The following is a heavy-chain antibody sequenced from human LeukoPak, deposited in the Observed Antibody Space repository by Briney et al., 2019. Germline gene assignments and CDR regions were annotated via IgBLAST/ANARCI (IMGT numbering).Heavy chain of an antibody. CDR2: IKQDGSEK. CDR3: ARDMPRNSYCSSTCCYNRRFDY. CDR1: GFTFSSYW. D-gene: IGHD2-2*02. Sequence: GGSLRLSCAASGFTFSSYWMSWVRQAPGKGLEWVANIKQDGSEKYYVDSVKGRVTISRDNAKNSLYLQMNSLRAEDTAVYYCARDMPRNSYCSSTCCYNRRFDYWGQGTLVTVSS. V-gene: IGHV3-7*01. J-gene: IGHJ4*02.